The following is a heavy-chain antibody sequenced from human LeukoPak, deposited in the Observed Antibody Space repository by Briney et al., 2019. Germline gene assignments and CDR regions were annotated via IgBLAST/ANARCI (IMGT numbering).Heavy chain of an antibody. CDR1: GFTVSSNY. CDR3: ARDRGGRKRYSSGWYPPDY. D-gene: IGHD6-19*01. J-gene: IGHJ4*02. V-gene: IGHV3-66*02. Sequence: GGSLRLSCAASGFTVSSNYMSWVRQAPGKGLEWVSVIYSGGSTYYADSVKGRFTISRDNSKNTLYLQKNSLRGEDTAVYYCARDRGGRKRYSSGWYPPDYWGQGTLVTVSS. CDR2: IYSGGST.